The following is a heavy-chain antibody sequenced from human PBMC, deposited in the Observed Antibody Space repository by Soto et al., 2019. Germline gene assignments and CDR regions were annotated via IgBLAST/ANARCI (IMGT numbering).Heavy chain of an antibody. V-gene: IGHV3-30*18. Sequence: QVQLVESGGGVVQPGRSLRLSCAASGFTFSSYGMHWVRQAPGKGLEWVAVISYDGSNKYYEDSVKGRFTISRDNSKNTLYLQMNSLRAEDTAVYYCAKAMITFGGVIVKIDYWGQGTLVTVSS. J-gene: IGHJ4*02. CDR1: GFTFSSYG. CDR2: ISYDGSNK. CDR3: AKAMITFGGVIVKIDY. D-gene: IGHD3-16*02.